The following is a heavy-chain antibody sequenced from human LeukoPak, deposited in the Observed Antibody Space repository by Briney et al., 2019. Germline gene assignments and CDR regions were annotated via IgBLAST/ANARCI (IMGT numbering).Heavy chain of an antibody. D-gene: IGHD4-11*01. CDR3: ARDAPADYPLYYFDY. Sequence: GASVKVSCKASGYTFTSYAMNWVRQAPGQGLEWMGWINTNTGNPTYAQGFTGRFVFSLDTSVSTAYLQISSLKAEDTAVYYCARDAPADYPLYYFDYWGQGTLVTVSS. J-gene: IGHJ4*02. CDR2: INTNTGNP. CDR1: GYTFTSYA. V-gene: IGHV7-4-1*02.